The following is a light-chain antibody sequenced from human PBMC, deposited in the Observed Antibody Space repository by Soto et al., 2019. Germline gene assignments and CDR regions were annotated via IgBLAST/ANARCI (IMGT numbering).Light chain of an antibody. CDR3: CSYVGGYSYV. J-gene: IGLJ1*01. CDR1: SSDVGDYNS. V-gene: IGLV2-11*01. Sequence: QSALTQPLSVSGSPGQSVTVSCIGTSSDVGDYNSVSWYQQHPGKAPKLMIYDVSKRPSGVPDRFSGSKSGNTASLTISGLQAEDDADYYCCSYVGGYSYVFGIGTKLTVL. CDR2: DVS.